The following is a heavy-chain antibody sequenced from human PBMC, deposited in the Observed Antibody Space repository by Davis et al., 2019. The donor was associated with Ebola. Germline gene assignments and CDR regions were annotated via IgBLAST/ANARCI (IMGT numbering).Heavy chain of an antibody. V-gene: IGHV4-34*01. J-gene: IGHJ6*04. CDR1: GGSFSGYY. CDR2: INHSGST. Sequence: PSETLSLTCAVYGGSFSGYYWSWIRQPPGKGLEWIGEINHSGSTNYNPSLKSRVTISVDTSKNQFSLKLSSVTAADTAVYYCARGWVGDVWGKGTTVTVSS. D-gene: IGHD7-27*01. CDR3: ARGWVGDV.